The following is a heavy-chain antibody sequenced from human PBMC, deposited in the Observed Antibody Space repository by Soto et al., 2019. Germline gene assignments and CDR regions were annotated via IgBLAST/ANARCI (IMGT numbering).Heavy chain of an antibody. J-gene: IGHJ5*01. CDR2: IYYSGST. Sequence: LNCTVSGGSITSGDYYWSWIRQPPGKGLEWIGYIYYSGSTYYNPSLKSRITMSADTSKNQLSLNLSSVTAADTAMYYCAAGPPSEKHVDTLGHGPLVTVSS. CDR1: GGSITSGDYY. CDR3: AAGPPSEKHVDT. V-gene: IGHV4-30-4*01. D-gene: IGHD3-10*02.